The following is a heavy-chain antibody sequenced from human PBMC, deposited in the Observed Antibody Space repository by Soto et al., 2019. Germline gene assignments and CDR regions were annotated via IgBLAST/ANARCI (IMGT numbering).Heavy chain of an antibody. CDR3: ERMPLSGGTDY. CDR2: INHSGIT. J-gene: IGHJ4*02. V-gene: IGHV4-34*01. D-gene: IGHD1-26*01. Sequence: SETLSLTCAVYGGSFSGYDWSWIRQPPWKGLEWIGEINHSGITNYNPSLKSRVTISVDTSKNQFSLKLSSVTAADTAVYYCERMPLSGGTDYWGQGTLVTVSS. CDR1: GGSFSGYD.